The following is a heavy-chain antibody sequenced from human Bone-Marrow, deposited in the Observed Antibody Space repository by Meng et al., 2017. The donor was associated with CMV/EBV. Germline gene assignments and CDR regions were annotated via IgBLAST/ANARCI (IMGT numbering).Heavy chain of an antibody. D-gene: IGHD5-24*01. J-gene: IGHJ6*01. CDR2: LNQVGNGR. Sequence: GESLKISCEGSGFTFSGFWMTWVRLPPGKGLEWVACLNQVGNGRYYVDSVKGRFTISRDNAKNSLYLQMNSLRDEDTAVYYCASIGDGYMRADSNGMGVWGQGTTVTGSS. CDR3: ASIGDGYMRADSNGMGV. CDR1: GFTFSGFW. V-gene: IGHV3-7*01.